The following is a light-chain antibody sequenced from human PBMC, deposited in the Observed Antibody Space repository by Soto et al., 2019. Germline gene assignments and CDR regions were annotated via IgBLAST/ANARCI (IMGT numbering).Light chain of an antibody. CDR3: QQYDYTPYS. CDR2: WAS. J-gene: IGKJ2*03. V-gene: IGKV4-1*01. CDR1: QSLLYSSNNKND. Sequence: DIVMTQSPDSLPVSLGERATINCKSSQSLLYSSNNKNDLAWYQQKPGQPPKLLIFWASTRESGVPDRFSGSGSGTDFTLTISRLQAEDVAVYYCQQYDYTPYSCGQGTKLEIQ.